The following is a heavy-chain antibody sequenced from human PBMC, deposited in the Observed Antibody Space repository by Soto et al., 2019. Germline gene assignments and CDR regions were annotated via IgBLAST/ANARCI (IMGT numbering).Heavy chain of an antibody. Sequence: PSQTLSLTCAISGDSVSSNTASWNWIRQSPSRGLEWLGRTYFRSKWYNDYAASVKSRIIINPDTSNNQFSLQLNSVTPEDTAVYFCAKGDNLGPKTGYAFDPWGQGIMVTVSS. CDR1: GDSVSSNTAS. CDR3: AKGDNLGPKTGYAFDP. D-gene: IGHD5-12*01. J-gene: IGHJ5*02. V-gene: IGHV6-1*01. CDR2: TYFRSKWYN.